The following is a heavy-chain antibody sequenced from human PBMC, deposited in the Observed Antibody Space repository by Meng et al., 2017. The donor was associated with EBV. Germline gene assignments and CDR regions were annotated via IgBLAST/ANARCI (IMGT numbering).Heavy chain of an antibody. V-gene: IGHV1-69*01. J-gene: IGHJ4*02. CDR1: GGPFRYYA. CDR3: ASESGRGYTPDY. D-gene: IGHD3-10*01. CDR2: FLPRLGAP. Sequence: QVQLVQSAAEVKKPESSVKGYCKTSGGPFRYYAISWVRQAPGQGLEWLGGFLPRLGAPNYAQKFHGRVKITADESTSTHYMDLSSLRSEDTAIYYCASESGRGYTPDYWGQGTLVTVSS.